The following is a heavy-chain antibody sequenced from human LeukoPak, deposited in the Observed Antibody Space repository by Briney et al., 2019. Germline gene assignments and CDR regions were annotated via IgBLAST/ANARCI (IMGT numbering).Heavy chain of an antibody. CDR2: VSSSGDST. J-gene: IGHJ4*02. CDR1: GFTFHRCA. Sequence: SLTLPRSPSGFTFHRCAIRWLHPPPPKGLDGVSGVSSSGDSTYCGDSVKGRFTTSRDNSKNTLYLQMNGLRAEDTAIYYCAAYRRGYHDSSESYYFDYWGQGTLVTVS. D-gene: IGHD3-22*01. V-gene: IGHV3-23*01. CDR3: AAYRRGYHDSSESYYFDY.